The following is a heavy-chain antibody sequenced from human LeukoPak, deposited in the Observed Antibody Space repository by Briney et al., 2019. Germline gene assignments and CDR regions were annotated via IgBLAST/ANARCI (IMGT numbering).Heavy chain of an antibody. CDR3: AKYLASGTYYDAFNI. J-gene: IGHJ3*02. CDR2: IRYDGSNK. CDR1: GFTFSSYG. D-gene: IGHD1-26*01. V-gene: IGHV3-30*02. Sequence: GGSLRLSCAASGFTFSSYGMHWVRQAPGKGLEWVAFIRYDGSNKYYADSVKGRFAISRDSPKNTLYLQMNSLRAEDTAVYYCAKYLASGTYYDAFNIWGQGTVVTVSS.